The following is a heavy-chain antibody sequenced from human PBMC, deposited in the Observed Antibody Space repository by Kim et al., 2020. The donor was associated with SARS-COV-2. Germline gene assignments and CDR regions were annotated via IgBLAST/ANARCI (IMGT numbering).Heavy chain of an antibody. D-gene: IGHD3-10*01. CDR3: ARALDYYGSGSYSYYFDY. J-gene: IGHJ4*02. V-gene: IGHV4-59*01. CDR1: GGSISSYY. CDR2: IYYSGST. Sequence: SETLSLTCTVSGGSISSYYWSWIRQPPGKGLEWIGYIYYSGSTNYNPSLKSRVTISVDTSKNQFSLKLSSVTAADTAVYYCARALDYYGSGSYSYYFDYWGQGTLVTVSS.